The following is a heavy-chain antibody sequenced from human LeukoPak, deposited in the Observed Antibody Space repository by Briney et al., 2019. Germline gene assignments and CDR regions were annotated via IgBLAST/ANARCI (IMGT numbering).Heavy chain of an antibody. V-gene: IGHV4-38-2*02. CDR2: IYHSGST. Sequence: SETLSLTCTVPGYSISSGYYWGWIRQPPGKGLEWIGSIYHSGSTYYNPSLKSRVTISVDTSKNQFSLKLSSVTAADTAVYFCARAYRSSWYANWFDPWGQGTLVTVSS. J-gene: IGHJ5*02. CDR3: ARAYRSSWYANWFDP. CDR1: GYSISSGYY. D-gene: IGHD6-13*01.